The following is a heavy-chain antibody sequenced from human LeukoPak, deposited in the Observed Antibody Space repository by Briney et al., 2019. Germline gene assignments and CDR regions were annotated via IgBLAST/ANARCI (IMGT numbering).Heavy chain of an antibody. Sequence: SQTLSLTCTVSGDSISSGSYYWSWIRQPAGKGLEWIGRIYTSGSTNYNPSLKSRVTISVDTSKNQFSLKLSSVTAADTAVYYCARVNYYDSSGYSGSYFDYWGQGTLVTVSS. V-gene: IGHV4-61*02. J-gene: IGHJ4*02. D-gene: IGHD3-22*01. CDR2: IYTSGST. CDR1: GDSISSGSYY. CDR3: ARVNYYDSSGYSGSYFDY.